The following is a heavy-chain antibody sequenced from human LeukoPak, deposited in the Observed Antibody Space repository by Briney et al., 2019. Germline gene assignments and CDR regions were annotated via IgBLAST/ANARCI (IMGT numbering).Heavy chain of an antibody. CDR3: ARLYGDYFDY. V-gene: IGHV3-74*01. CDR2: INSDGSST. Sequence: GGSLRLSCAASGFTFSSYWMHWVRQAPGKGLVWDSRINSDGSSTSYADSVKGRFTISRDNAKNTLYLQMNSLRAEDTAVYYCARLYGDYFDYWGQGTLVTVSS. D-gene: IGHD4-17*01. CDR1: GFTFSSYW. J-gene: IGHJ4*02.